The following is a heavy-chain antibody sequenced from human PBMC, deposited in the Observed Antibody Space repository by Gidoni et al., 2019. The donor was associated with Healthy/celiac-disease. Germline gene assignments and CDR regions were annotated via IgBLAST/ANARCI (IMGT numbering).Heavy chain of an antibody. CDR1: GDSISRYY. D-gene: IGHD3-16*01. Sequence: QVQLQESGPGLVKPSETLSLTCPVPGDSISRYYRIWMRQPPGKGLEWIGYIYYIGSTNYNPSLKSRVTISVDTSKNQFSLKLSSVTAADTAVYYCARLLTASRDYWGQGTLVTVSS. CDR3: ARLLTASRDY. J-gene: IGHJ4*02. V-gene: IGHV4-59*01. CDR2: IYYIGST.